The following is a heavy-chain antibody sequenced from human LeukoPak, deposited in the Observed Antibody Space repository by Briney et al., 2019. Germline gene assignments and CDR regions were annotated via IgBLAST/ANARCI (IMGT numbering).Heavy chain of an antibody. CDR3: ARVKEASAFDI. CDR2: IRYDGSNE. D-gene: IGHD5-12*01. V-gene: IGHV3-30*02. Sequence: GGSLRLSCAASGFTFSNYGIHWVRQAPGKGLEWVSFIRYDGSNEDYADSVKGRFTISGDNAKNSLYLQMNSLRAEDTAVYYCARVKEASAFDIWGQGTMVTVSS. CDR1: GFTFSNYG. J-gene: IGHJ3*02.